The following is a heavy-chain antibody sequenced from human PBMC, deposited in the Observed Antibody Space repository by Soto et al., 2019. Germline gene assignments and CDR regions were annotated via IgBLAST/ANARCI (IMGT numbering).Heavy chain of an antibody. Sequence: QVQLQESGPGLVKPSQTLSLTCTVSGASISSGDYYWTWIRQPPGKGLEWIGSIYYSGSTYYNPSITSGVDTSVDPSNNQSSQKLSSVTAADTAVYYCARASYDSSTYYLDYWGQGTLVTVSS. J-gene: IGHJ4*02. D-gene: IGHD3-22*01. CDR2: IYYSGST. CDR3: ARASYDSSTYYLDY. CDR1: GASISSGDYY. V-gene: IGHV4-30-4*01.